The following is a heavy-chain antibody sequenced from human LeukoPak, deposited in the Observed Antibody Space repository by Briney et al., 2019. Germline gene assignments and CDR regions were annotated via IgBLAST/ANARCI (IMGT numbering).Heavy chain of an antibody. CDR1: GYSYSRYG. D-gene: IGHD4-11*01. Sequence: GASVTVSCMSSGYSYSRYGISWVRQAAGQGLEWMGWISTDSGATKYAGKFQGRVPVTTQTSTTTSNLELRSLRSDDTAMYYCARDYGNFYNWYDPWGQGTLVIVSS. CDR3: ARDYGNFYNWYDP. CDR2: ISTDSGAT. J-gene: IGHJ5*02. V-gene: IGHV1-18*01.